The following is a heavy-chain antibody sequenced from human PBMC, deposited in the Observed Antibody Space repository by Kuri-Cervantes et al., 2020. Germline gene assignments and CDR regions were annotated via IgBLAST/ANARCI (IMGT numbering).Heavy chain of an antibody. CDR2: IYTSGST. J-gene: IGHJ4*02. CDR1: GASISSYY. CDR3: AREWITFYYDSSGYQGFDS. Sequence: SETLSLTCTVSGASISSYYWNWIRQPAGKGLEWIGRIYTSGSTNYNPSLKSRVTISVDKSKNQFSLKLTSVTAADTAVYYCAREWITFYYDSSGYQGFDSWGQGTLVTVSS. V-gene: IGHV4-4*07. D-gene: IGHD3-22*01.